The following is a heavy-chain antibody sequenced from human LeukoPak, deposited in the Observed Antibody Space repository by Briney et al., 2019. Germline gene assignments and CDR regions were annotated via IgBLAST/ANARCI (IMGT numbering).Heavy chain of an antibody. CDR3: ARGRGLDY. CDR1: EFTFSNYR. V-gene: IGHV3-7*01. J-gene: IGHJ4*02. Sequence: GGSLTLSCAACEFTFSNYRMSWVRQARGKGLEGVANIKQDGREKYYVDSVKGRFTISRDNAKNSLYLQMNSLRAEDTAVYYCARGRGLDYWGQGTLVTVSS. CDR2: IKQDGREK.